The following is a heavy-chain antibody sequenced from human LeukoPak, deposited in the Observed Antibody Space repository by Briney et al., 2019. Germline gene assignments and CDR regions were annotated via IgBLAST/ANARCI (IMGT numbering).Heavy chain of an antibody. J-gene: IGHJ4*02. Sequence: GGSLRLSCAASGFTFSSYSMNWVRQAPGKGLEWVSYISSSSSTIYYADSVKGRFTISRDNAKNSLYLQMNSLRDEDTAVYYCARGPLRDYVWGSYRSYYFDYWGQGTLVTVSS. CDR2: ISSSSSTI. CDR1: GFTFSSYS. CDR3: ARGPLRDYVWGSYRSYYFDY. V-gene: IGHV3-48*02. D-gene: IGHD3-16*02.